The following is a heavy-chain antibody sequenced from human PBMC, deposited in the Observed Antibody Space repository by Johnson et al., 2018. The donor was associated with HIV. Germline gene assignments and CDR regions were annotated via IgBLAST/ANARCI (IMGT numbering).Heavy chain of an antibody. J-gene: IGHJ3*02. CDR3: AREGAMARSGAVDI. Sequence: QVQLVESGGGLVQPGRSLRLSCAASGFTFDDYAMHWVRQAPGKGLEWVAVISYDGSDKYYADSVKGRFTISRDNARNSLYLQMNSLRAEDTAVYYCAREGAMARSGAVDIWGQGTMVTVSS. D-gene: IGHD5-18*01. CDR1: GFTFDDYA. V-gene: IGHV3-30*04. CDR2: ISYDGSDK.